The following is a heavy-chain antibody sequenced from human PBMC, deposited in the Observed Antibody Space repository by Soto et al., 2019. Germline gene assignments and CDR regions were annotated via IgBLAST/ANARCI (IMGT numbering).Heavy chain of an antibody. D-gene: IGHD3-10*01. CDR3: ARVHNIKGNTMVRGPRRGNYYYYMDV. Sequence: QVQLQESGPGLVKPSGTLSLTCAVSSDSISSSNWWSWVRQPPGKGLEWIGEIYHSGSTNYNPSLKSRVTISVDKSKNQFSLKLSSVTAADTAVYYCARVHNIKGNTMVRGPRRGNYYYYMDVWGKGTTVTVSS. CDR1: SDSISSSNW. CDR2: IYHSGST. V-gene: IGHV4-4*02. J-gene: IGHJ6*03.